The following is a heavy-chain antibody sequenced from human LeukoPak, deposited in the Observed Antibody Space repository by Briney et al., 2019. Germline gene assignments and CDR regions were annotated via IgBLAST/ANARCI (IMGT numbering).Heavy chain of an antibody. CDR1: GGTFSSYA. Sequence: SVKVSCKASGGTFSSYAISWVRQAPGQGLEGLGRFIPIFGTANYAQKFQGRVTITTDESTSKAYMELSTLRSGDTAWYYRTTPFSTVYDDNGSVISGQRKLLAVSS. V-gene: IGHV1-69*05. CDR3: TTPFSTVYDDNGSVI. J-gene: IGHJ3*02. CDR2: FIPIFGTA. D-gene: IGHD2-8*02.